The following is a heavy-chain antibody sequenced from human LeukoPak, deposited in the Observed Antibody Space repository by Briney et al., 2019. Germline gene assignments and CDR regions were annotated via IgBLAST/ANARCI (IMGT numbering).Heavy chain of an antibody. CDR1: GGSVSSGSYY. CDR3: ASSYDSSGYYSGWFDP. D-gene: IGHD3-22*01. V-gene: IGHV4-61*01. J-gene: IGHJ5*02. CDR2: IYYSGST. Sequence: SETLSLTCIVSGGSVSSGSYYWSWIRQPPGKGLEWIGQIYYSGSTNYNPSLKSRVTISVDTSKNQFSLKLSSVTAADTAVYYCASSYDSSGYYSGWFDPWGQGTLVTVSS.